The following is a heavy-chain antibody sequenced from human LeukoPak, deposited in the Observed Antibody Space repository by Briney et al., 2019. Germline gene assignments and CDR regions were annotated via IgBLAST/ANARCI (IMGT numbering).Heavy chain of an antibody. D-gene: IGHD3-22*01. J-gene: IGHJ4*02. Sequence: GGSLRLSCAASGFTFSSYAMSWVRQAPGKGLEWVSGISDSGGSIYYADSVKGRFTISRDNSKNTLYLQMNSLRAEDTAVYYCAKYTDYYDSSGYYPFDYWGQGTLVTVSS. CDR1: GFTFSSYA. CDR3: AKYTDYYDSSGYYPFDY. V-gene: IGHV3-23*01. CDR2: ISDSGGSI.